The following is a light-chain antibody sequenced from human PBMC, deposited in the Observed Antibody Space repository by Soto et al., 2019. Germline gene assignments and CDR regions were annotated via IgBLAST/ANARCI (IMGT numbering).Light chain of an antibody. CDR2: KVS. J-gene: IGKJ5*01. CDR3: MQGTHWPIT. Sequence: DVLMNPSPLSLPVTLGQPASISCRSNQXLVHSDGIAYFSWFQQRPGRSPRRLIYKVSNRDSGVPARFSGSGSGTDFALKISRVEAEDVGVYYCMQGTHWPITFGQGTRLEIK. CDR1: QXLVHSDGIAY. V-gene: IGKV2-30*02.